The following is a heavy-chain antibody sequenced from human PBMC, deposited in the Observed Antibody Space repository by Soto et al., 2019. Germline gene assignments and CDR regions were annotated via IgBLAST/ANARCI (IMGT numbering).Heavy chain of an antibody. CDR3: ARTLAVAGIFYFDY. D-gene: IGHD6-19*01. CDR2: IFYSGSP. J-gene: IGHJ4*02. V-gene: IGHV4-59*01. Sequence: SETLSLTCTVSGGSISSYYWSWIRQPPGKGLEWIGFIFYSGSPNYTPSLKSRVTISLDTSKNHFSLKLSFLAVADTAVYYCARTLAVAGIFYFDYWGQGTLVTVSS. CDR1: GGSISSYY.